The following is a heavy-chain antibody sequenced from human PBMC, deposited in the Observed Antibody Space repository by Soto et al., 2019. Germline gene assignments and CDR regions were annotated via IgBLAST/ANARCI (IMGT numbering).Heavy chain of an antibody. CDR1: GGTFSSYT. Sequence: QVQLVQSGAEVKKPGSSVKVSCKASGGTFSSYTISWVRQAPGQGLEWMGRIIPILGIANYAQKFQGRVTIAADQSTSTAYMELRSLRSEDTAVYYCARDRTGEPIRDWGQGTLVTVSS. V-gene: IGHV1-69*08. CDR2: IIPILGIA. J-gene: IGHJ4*02. CDR3: ARDRTGEPIRD. D-gene: IGHD3-10*01.